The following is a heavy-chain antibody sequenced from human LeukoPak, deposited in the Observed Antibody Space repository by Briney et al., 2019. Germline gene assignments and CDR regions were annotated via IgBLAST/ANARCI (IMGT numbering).Heavy chain of an antibody. CDR3: ARDQCSSTSCYIGSYYYYYGMDV. Sequence: SVKVSCKASGGTFSSYAISWVRQAPGQGLEWIGGIIPIFGTANYAQKFQGRVTITADESTSTAYMELSSLRSGDTAVYYCARDQCSSTSCYIGSYYYYYGMDVWGQGATVTVSS. J-gene: IGHJ6*02. D-gene: IGHD2-2*02. CDR1: GGTFSSYA. V-gene: IGHV1-69*01. CDR2: IIPIFGTA.